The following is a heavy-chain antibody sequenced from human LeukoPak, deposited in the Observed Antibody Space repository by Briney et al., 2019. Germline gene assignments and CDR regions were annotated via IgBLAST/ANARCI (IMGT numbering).Heavy chain of an antibody. D-gene: IGHD1-1*01. CDR3: ARDSSVAARHYNDAFDI. CDR2: IYYSGST. Sequence: SETLSLTCTVSGGSISSSSYYWGWIRQPPGKGLEWIGSIYYSGSTYYNPSLKSRVTISVDTSKNQFSLKLSSVTAADTAVYYCARDSSVAARHYNDAFDIWGQGTMVTVSS. V-gene: IGHV4-39*07. J-gene: IGHJ3*02. CDR1: GGSISSSSYY.